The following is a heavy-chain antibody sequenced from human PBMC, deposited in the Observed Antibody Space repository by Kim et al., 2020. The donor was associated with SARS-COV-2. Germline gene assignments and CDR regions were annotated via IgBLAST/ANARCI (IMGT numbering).Heavy chain of an antibody. CDR1: GFTFDDYA. V-gene: IGHV3-9*01. Sequence: SLRLSCAASGFTFDDYAMHWVRQAPGKGLEWVSGISWNSGSIGYADSVKGRFTISRDNAKNSLYLQMNSLRAEDTALYYCAKDLEGAVSYYFDYWGQGTLVTVSS. J-gene: IGHJ4*02. CDR2: ISWNSGSI. D-gene: IGHD6-19*01. CDR3: AKDLEGAVSYYFDY.